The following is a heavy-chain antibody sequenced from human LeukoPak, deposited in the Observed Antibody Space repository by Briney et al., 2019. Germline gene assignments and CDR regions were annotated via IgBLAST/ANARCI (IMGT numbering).Heavy chain of an antibody. V-gene: IGHV4-4*07. Sequence: SATLSHTCTVSGASISTYFWSWIRQPAGKRMEWIGRVYASATTYYNPSLRSRVTLSIDTSKNQFSLSLNSVTAADTAVYYCAKTHCGGGSCDKFDSWGQGILVTVSS. J-gene: IGHJ5*01. CDR2: VYASATT. CDR3: AKTHCGGGSCDKFDS. CDR1: GASISTYF. D-gene: IGHD2-21*01.